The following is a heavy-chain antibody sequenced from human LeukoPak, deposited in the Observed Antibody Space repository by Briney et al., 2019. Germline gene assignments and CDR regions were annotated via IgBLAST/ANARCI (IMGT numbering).Heavy chain of an antibody. CDR3: ARGHYYGSRIDY. CDR2: INPNSGGT. J-gene: IGHJ4*02. CDR1: GYTFTGYY. V-gene: IGHV1-2*02. Sequence: ASVKVSCKASGYTFTGYYMHWVRQAPGQGLEWMGWINPNSGGTNYAQKFQGRVTMTRDTSISTAHMELSRLRSDDTAVYYCARGHYYGSRIDYWGQGTLVTVSS. D-gene: IGHD3-10*01.